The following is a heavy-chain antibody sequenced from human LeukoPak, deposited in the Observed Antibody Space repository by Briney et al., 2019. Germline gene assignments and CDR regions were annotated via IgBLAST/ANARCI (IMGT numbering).Heavy chain of an antibody. J-gene: IGHJ1*01. Sequence: SETLSLTCAVYGGSFSGYYWSWIRHPPGKGLEWIGEINHSRSTNYYPSLKSRLTISVDTSKNQFSLKLSSVTAADTAVYYCASNRVEGPSVGRYFQHWGQGTLVTVSS. V-gene: IGHV4-34*01. D-gene: IGHD1-26*01. CDR2: INHSRST. CDR1: GGSFSGYY. CDR3: ASNRVEGPSVGRYFQH.